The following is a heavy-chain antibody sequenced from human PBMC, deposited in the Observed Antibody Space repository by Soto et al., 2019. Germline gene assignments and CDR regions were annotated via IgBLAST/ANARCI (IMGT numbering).Heavy chain of an antibody. D-gene: IGHD1-1*01. Sequence: ASVKVSCKASGDTFTRYDMHWVREAPGQGLEWMGLIDPSAGYTTGAQRFKARIAMTRDTSTSTVFMELSSLTSEDTAVYYCARSPVTTGTTLYSFDCWGPGTLVTV. V-gene: IGHV1-46*01. CDR3: ARSPVTTGTTLYSFDC. CDR1: GDTFTRYD. J-gene: IGHJ4*02. CDR2: IDPSAGYT.